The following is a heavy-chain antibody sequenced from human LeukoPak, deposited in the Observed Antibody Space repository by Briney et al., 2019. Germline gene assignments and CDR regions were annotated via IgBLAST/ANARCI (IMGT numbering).Heavy chain of an antibody. V-gene: IGHV3-21*01. CDR1: GFTFSSYS. CDR2: ISSSSSYI. CDR3: ARDPRYSPYYFDY. D-gene: IGHD6-13*01. J-gene: IGHJ4*02. Sequence: GGSLRLSCAASGFTFSSYSMNWVCQAPGKGLEWVSSISSSSSYIYYADSVKGRFTISRDNAKNSLYLQMNSLRAEDTAVYYCARDPRYSPYYFDYWGQGTLVTVSS.